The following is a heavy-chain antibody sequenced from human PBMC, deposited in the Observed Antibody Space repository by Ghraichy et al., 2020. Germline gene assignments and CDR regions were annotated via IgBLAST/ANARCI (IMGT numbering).Heavy chain of an antibody. D-gene: IGHD5-12*01. J-gene: IGHJ4*02. CDR2: IYTGGST. CDR1: EVTVSSKF. Sequence: LSLTCAVSEVTVSSKFMSWVRQAPGKGLEWVSVIYTGGSTHYADSVKGRFTISRDNSKNMLYLQMESLRAEDTAVYYCGRGSAVATAPEYWGQGTLVTVSS. CDR3: GRGSAVATAPEY. V-gene: IGHV3-66*01.